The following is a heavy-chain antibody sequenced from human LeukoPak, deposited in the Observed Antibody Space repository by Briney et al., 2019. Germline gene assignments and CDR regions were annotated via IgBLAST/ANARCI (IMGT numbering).Heavy chain of an antibody. CDR3: ARLSLLMIAFGGPV. V-gene: IGHV4-38-2*01. CDR1: GYSITSGYY. D-gene: IGHD3-16*01. CDR2: IYHSGST. J-gene: IGHJ4*02. Sequence: PSETLSLTCAVSGYSITSGYYWAWIRQPPGKGLEWIGNIYHSGSTYYNASLKSRVTISVDTSKNQFSLKLSSVTAADTAVYYCARLSLLMIAFGGPVWGQGTLVT.